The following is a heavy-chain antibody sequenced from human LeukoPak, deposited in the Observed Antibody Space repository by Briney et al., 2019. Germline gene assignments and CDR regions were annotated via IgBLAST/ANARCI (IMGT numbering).Heavy chain of an antibody. Sequence: PGGSLRLSCAASGFTFSSYAMTWVRQAPGKGPEWVSSISESGGSTFYADSVKGRFTISRDNSKNTLYLQLNSLRAEDTAEYYCAKGSATGYFDYWGQGTLVTVST. CDR1: GFTFSSYA. CDR2: ISESGGST. D-gene: IGHD3-10*01. V-gene: IGHV3-23*01. CDR3: AKGSATGYFDY. J-gene: IGHJ4*02.